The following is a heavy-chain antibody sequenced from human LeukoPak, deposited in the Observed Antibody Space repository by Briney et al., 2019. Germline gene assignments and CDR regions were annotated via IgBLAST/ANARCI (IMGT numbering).Heavy chain of an antibody. V-gene: IGHV4-59*01. Sequence: PSETLSLTCIVSCGSISNYYWSWIRQPPGKGLEWIAYIYYTGTTNYNPSLKSRVTISLDTSKNQFSLKLTSVTAADTAVYYCARSYSGTGYYYYGMDVWGQGTTVTVSS. CDR2: IYYTGTT. J-gene: IGHJ6*02. CDR3: ARSYSGTGYYYYGMDV. D-gene: IGHD1-26*01. CDR1: CGSISNYY.